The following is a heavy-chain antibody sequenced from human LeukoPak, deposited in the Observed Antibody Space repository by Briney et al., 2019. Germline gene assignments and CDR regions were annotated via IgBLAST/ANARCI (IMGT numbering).Heavy chain of an antibody. V-gene: IGHV4-34*01. CDR3: ARILNWVTTDDY. D-gene: IGHD4-17*01. J-gene: IGHJ4*02. CDR2: INHSGST. Sequence: PSETLSLTCAVYGGSFSGYYWSWIRQPPGKGLEWIGEINHSGSTNYNPSLKSRVTISVDTSNNQFSLKLSSVTAADTAVYYCARILNWVTTDDYWGQGTLVTVSS. CDR1: GGSFSGYY.